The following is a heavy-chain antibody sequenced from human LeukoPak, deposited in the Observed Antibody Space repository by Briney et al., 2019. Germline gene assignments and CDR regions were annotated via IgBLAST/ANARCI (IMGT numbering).Heavy chain of an antibody. Sequence: ASVKVSCKAFGYTLSDDYVHWVRQAPGQGLEWMGWINPDNGGTHCAQKFQGRVTMTRDTSISTAYMELSRLRSDDTALYYCSRVQAIAAAGPFDSWGQGTLVTVSS. V-gene: IGHV1-2*02. J-gene: IGHJ4*02. CDR1: GYTLSDDY. D-gene: IGHD6-13*01. CDR2: INPDNGGT. CDR3: SRVQAIAAAGPFDS.